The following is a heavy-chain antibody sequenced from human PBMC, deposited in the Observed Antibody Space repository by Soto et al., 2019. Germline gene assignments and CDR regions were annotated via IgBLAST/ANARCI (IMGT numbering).Heavy chain of an antibody. CDR2: ISNSGGTT. Sequence: EVQLLESGGGLVQPGGSLRLSCAASGFTFRTYAMHWVRQAPGKGLEWVSGISNSGGTTDYADFVKGRFTISRDNSKNTLYLQMNSLRVEDTAVYYCAKTKWPVRGVSDYWGQGTLVTVSS. D-gene: IGHD3-10*02. J-gene: IGHJ4*02. CDR3: AKTKWPVRGVSDY. CDR1: GFTFRTYA. V-gene: IGHV3-23*01.